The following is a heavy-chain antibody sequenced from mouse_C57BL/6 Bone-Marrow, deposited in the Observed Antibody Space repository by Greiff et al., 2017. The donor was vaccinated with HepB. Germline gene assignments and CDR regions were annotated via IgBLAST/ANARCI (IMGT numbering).Heavy chain of an antibody. Sequence: EVKLVESGGGLVQPGASLRLSCAASGFTFTDYYMSWVRQPPGKAPEWLAFIRNKADGYTTEYTASVKGRFTISRDTSQNILYLQMNTLRAEDSATYYCVKGVAGFAYWGQGTLVTVSA. CDR2: IRNKADGYTT. J-gene: IGHJ3*01. CDR1: GFTFTDYY. V-gene: IGHV7-4*01. CDR3: VKGVAGFAY.